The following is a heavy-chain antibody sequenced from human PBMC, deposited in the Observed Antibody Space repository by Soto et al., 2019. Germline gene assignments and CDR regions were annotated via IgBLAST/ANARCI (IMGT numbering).Heavy chain of an antibody. J-gene: IGHJ6*02. D-gene: IGHD3-22*01. CDR3: AASRAYDSSDYSGFHYGMDV. Sequence: EVQLVESGGDLVQPGRSLRLSCAASGFTFDDYAMHWVRQVPGKGLQWVSGLSWNGVTIGYAASVKGRFTVSRDNAKKSLYLQMNGLRPDDTVLYSCAASRAYDSSDYSGFHYGMDVWGLGTTVTVS. V-gene: IGHV3-9*01. CDR2: LSWNGVTI. CDR1: GFTFDDYA.